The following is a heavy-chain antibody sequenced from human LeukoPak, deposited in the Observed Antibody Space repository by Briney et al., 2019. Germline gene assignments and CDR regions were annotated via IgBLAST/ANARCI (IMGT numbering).Heavy chain of an antibody. J-gene: IGHJ4*02. CDR3: ARVPHDTVVVPAAPYY. V-gene: IGHV1-18*04. CDR2: ISAYNGNT. Sequence: ASVKVSCKASGYTFTGYYMHWVRQAPGQGLEWMGWISAYNGNTNYAQKLQGRVTMTTDTSTSTAYMELRSLRSDDTAVYYCARVPHDTVVVPAAPYYWGQGTLVTVSS. D-gene: IGHD2-2*01. CDR1: GYTFTGYY.